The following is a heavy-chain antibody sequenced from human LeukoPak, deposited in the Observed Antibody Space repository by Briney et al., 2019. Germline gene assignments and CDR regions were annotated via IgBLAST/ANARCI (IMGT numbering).Heavy chain of an antibody. CDR1: GYTFTDYY. CDR3: AREWKYDILTGSHDLYYMDV. CDR2: INPNSGGT. J-gene: IGHJ6*03. V-gene: IGHV1-2*02. D-gene: IGHD3-9*01. Sequence: ASVKVSCKASGYTFTDYYIHWVRQAPGQGLEWMGWINPNSGGTNYAQKFQGRVTMTRDTSISTAYMELSRLRSDDTAVYYCAREWKYDILTGSHDLYYMDVWGKGTTVTISS.